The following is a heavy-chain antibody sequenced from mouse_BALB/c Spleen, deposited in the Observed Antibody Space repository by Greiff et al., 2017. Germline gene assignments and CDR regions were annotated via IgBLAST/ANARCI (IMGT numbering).Heavy chain of an antibody. D-gene: IGHD4-1*01. CDR1: GFTFSDYY. Sequence: EVKVVESGGGLVKPGGSLKLSCAASGFTFSDYYMYWVRQTPEKRLEWVATISDGGSYTYYPDSVKGRFTISRDNAKNNLYLQMSSLKSEDTAMYYCARGANWEFAYWGQGTLVTVSA. J-gene: IGHJ3*01. V-gene: IGHV5-4*02. CDR2: ISDGGSYT. CDR3: ARGANWEFAY.